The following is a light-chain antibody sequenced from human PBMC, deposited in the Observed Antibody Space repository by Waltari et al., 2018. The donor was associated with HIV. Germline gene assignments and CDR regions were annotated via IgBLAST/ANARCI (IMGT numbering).Light chain of an antibody. CDR3: CSHAGSTTLV. Sequence: QSALTQPASVSGSPGQSITISCTGPGSAVWPYPLFPWYQRHPGKAPKLLIYEVNKRPSGVSNRFSGSKSGNTASLTISGLQAEDEADYYCCSHAGSTTLVFGGGTRLTVL. CDR1: GSAVWPYPL. V-gene: IGLV2-23*02. J-gene: IGLJ3*02. CDR2: EVN.